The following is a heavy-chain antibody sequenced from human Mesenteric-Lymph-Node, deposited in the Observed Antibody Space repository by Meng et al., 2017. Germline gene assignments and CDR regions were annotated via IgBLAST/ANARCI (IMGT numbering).Heavy chain of an antibody. Sequence: EVQLVVSGGGLVKPGGSLRRSCAASGFTFSSYSMNWVRQAPGKGLEWVSSISSSRSYIDYADSVKGRFTISRDNAKNSLYLQMNSLRAEDTALYYCARDPGGEAAIGLWGRGTLVTVSS. CDR3: ARDPGGEAAIGL. V-gene: IGHV3-21*01. CDR2: ISSSRSYI. CDR1: GFTFSSYS. J-gene: IGHJ2*01. D-gene: IGHD2-2*01.